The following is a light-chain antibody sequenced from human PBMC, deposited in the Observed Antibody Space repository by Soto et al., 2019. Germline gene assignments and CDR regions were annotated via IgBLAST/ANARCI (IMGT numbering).Light chain of an antibody. CDR1: SSDVGGYDY. Sequence: QSALTQPASVSGSPGQSITISCTGTSSDVGGYDYVSWYQQHPGKAPKLMIYDVSNRPSGVSNRFSGSKSGNTASLTISGLQAEDEAYYYCSSDTTSSPWVFGGGT. CDR2: DVS. CDR3: SSDTTSSPWV. V-gene: IGLV2-14*01. J-gene: IGLJ3*02.